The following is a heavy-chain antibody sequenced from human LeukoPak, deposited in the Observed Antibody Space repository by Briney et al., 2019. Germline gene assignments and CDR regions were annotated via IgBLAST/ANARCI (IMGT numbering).Heavy chain of an antibody. CDR2: ISGSGGST. D-gene: IGHD3-3*01. CDR3: AKNPLGVRGKYYFDY. V-gene: IGHV3-23*01. Sequence: PGGSLRLSCAASGFTFSSYAMSWVRQAPGKGLEWVSAISGSGGSTYYAASVKGRFTISRDNSKNTLYLQMNSLRAEDTAVYYCAKNPLGVRGKYYFDYWGQGTLVTVSS. J-gene: IGHJ4*02. CDR1: GFTFSSYA.